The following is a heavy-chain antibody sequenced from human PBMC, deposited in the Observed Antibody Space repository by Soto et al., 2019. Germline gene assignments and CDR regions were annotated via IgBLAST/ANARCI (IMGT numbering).Heavy chain of an antibody. V-gene: IGHV3-30-3*01. D-gene: IGHD6-19*01. CDR1: GFTFSSYA. CDR2: ISYDGSNK. CDR3: ARDEDSVARRAPFDY. Sequence: QVQLVESGGGVVQPGRSLRLSCAASGFTFSSYAMHWVRQAPGKGLEWVAVISYDGSNKYSDSVKGRFTISRDNSKNTLYLQMNSLRAEDTAVYYCARDEDSVARRAPFDYWGQGTLVTVSS. J-gene: IGHJ4*02.